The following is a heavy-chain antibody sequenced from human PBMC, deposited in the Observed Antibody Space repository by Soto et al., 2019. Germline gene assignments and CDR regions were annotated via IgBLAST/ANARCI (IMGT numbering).Heavy chain of an antibody. J-gene: IGHJ4*02. CDR2: ISGSGGST. CDR1: GITFSSYG. Sequence: GGSLRLSCAASGITFSSYGMSWVRQAPGKGLEWVAAISGSGGSTYYADSVKGRFTISRDNSKNTLYLQMNSLRAEDTAVYYCATLSAYSKGYYEYWGQGTLVTVSS. CDR3: ATLSAYSKGYYEY. V-gene: IGHV3-23*01. D-gene: IGHD4-4*01.